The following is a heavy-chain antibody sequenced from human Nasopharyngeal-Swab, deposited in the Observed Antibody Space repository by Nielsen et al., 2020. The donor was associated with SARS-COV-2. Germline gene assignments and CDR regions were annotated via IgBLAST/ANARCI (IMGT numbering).Heavy chain of an antibody. CDR1: TSTFNAYY. Sequence: ASVQVSCKASTSTFNAYYIHWVRQAPGQGLEWMGRINPTTGGTLYTQTFEGRVTMTTDTSTSTTYMELRGLTSDDTAVYYCTRALSGVYDFWGQGALVTVSS. D-gene: IGHD2-15*01. CDR2: INPTTGGT. J-gene: IGHJ4*02. V-gene: IGHV1-2*06. CDR3: TRALSGVYDF.